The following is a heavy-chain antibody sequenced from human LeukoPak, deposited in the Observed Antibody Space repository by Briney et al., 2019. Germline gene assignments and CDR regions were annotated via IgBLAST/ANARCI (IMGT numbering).Heavy chain of an antibody. D-gene: IGHD5-12*01. CDR1: GFTFSSYG. V-gene: IGHV3-30*02. CDR2: IRYDGSNK. CDR3: AKDGGYNFEY. J-gene: IGHJ4*02. Sequence: PGGSLRLSCVASGFTFSSYGMHWVCQAPGKGLEWVAFIRYDGSNKYYADSVKGRFTISRDNSKNTLYLEMNTLRAEDTAVYYCAKDGGYNFEYWGQGTLVTVSS.